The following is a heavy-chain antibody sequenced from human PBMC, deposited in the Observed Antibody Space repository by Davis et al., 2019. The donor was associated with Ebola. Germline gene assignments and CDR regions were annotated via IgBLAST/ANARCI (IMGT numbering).Heavy chain of an antibody. V-gene: IGHV3-9*01. CDR2: TSWNSGSI. J-gene: IGHJ6*02. CDR1: VFTFSSYA. Sequence: SLKISCAASVFTFSSYAMHWVRQAPGKGLEWVSGTSWNSGSIGYADSVKGRFTISRDNAKNSLYLQMNSLRAEDTALYYCATVTIFGVVNYYYYGMDVWGQGTTVTVSS. D-gene: IGHD3-3*01. CDR3: ATVTIFGVVNYYYYGMDV.